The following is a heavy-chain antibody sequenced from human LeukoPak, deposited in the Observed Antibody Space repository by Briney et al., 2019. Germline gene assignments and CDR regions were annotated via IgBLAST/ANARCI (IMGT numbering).Heavy chain of an antibody. D-gene: IGHD6-19*01. CDR2: INHSGST. Sequence: SETLSLTCAVYGGSFSGYYWSWIRQPPRKGLEWIGEINHSGSTNYNPSLKSRVTISVDTSKNQFSLNLSSVPAADTAVYYCARGGIPVAGSNYWYVDLWGRGTPVTVSS. CDR1: GGSFSGYY. J-gene: IGHJ2*01. V-gene: IGHV4-34*01. CDR3: ARGGIPVAGSNYWYVDL.